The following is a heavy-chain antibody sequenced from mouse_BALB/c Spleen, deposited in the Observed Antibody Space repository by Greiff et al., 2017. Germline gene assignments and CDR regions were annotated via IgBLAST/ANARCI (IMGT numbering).Heavy chain of an antibody. V-gene: IGHV3-6*02. CDR3: ARRPHYYGNYNYAMDY. CDR1: GYSITSGYY. Sequence: EVQLQESGPGLVKPSQSLSLTCSVTGYSITSGYYWNWIRQFPGNKLEWMGYISYDGSNNYNPSLKNRISITRDTSKNQFFLKLNSVTTEDTATYYCARRPHYYGNYNYAMDYWGQGTSVTVSS. D-gene: IGHD2-1*01. CDR2: ISYDGSN. J-gene: IGHJ4*01.